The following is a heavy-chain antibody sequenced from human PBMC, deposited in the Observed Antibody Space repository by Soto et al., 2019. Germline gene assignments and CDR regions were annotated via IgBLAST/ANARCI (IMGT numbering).Heavy chain of an antibody. V-gene: IGHV4-39*02. J-gene: IGHJ6*02. Sequence: TSETLSLTCSISGGSISSSGYYWGWIRQPPGKGLEWIGSIYFSGTTYYNPSLKSRLTMSVDTSKNHFSLRLRSVTAADTAVYYCARERGTVTTPYYYYGMDVWGQGTTVTV. D-gene: IGHD4-4*01. CDR1: GGSISSSGYY. CDR3: ARERGTVTTPYYYYGMDV. CDR2: IYFSGTT.